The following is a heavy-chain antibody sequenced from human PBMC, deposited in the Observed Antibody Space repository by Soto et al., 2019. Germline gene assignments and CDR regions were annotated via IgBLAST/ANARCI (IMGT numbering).Heavy chain of an antibody. J-gene: IGHJ4*02. CDR3: ARVISSRDEYFDY. V-gene: IGHV4-59*12. CDR2: IYYSGTT. D-gene: IGHD2-2*01. CDR1: DGSIINNY. Sequence: PSETLSLTCTVSDGSIINNYWTWIRQPPGKGLEWIGYIYYSGTTNYNPSLKSRVTISVDTSKNQFSLKLSSVTPADTAVYYCARVISSRDEYFDYWGQGTVVTVSS.